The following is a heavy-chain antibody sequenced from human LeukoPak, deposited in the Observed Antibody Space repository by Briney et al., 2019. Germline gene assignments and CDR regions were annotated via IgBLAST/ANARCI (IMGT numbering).Heavy chain of an antibody. D-gene: IGHD6-19*01. V-gene: IGHV3-9*01. CDR1: GFTFDDYA. CDR2: ISWNSGGI. CDR3: AKDLYSSGWDRFDY. Sequence: GRSLRLSCAASGFTFDDYAMHWVRQAPGKGLEWVSGISWNSGGIGYADSVKGRFTISRDNAKNSLYLQMNSLRAEDTALYYCAKDLYSSGWDRFDYWGQGTLVTVSS. J-gene: IGHJ4*02.